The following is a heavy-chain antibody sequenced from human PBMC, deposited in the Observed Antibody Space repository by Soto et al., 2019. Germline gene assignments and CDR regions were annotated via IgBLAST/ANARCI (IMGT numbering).Heavy chain of an antibody. Sequence: ASVKVSCKPSGYSFSDYFIKWVRQAPGQGLEWVAWINPKTAATNYAKKFQGRVSLTWDTSSTTAYMDLTRLRPDETAVYYCARIKWGLNYYNGMDVWGQGTTVTVAS. V-gene: IGHV1-2*02. D-gene: IGHD1-26*01. CDR2: INPKTAAT. CDR1: GYSFSDYF. CDR3: ARIKWGLNYYNGMDV. J-gene: IGHJ6*02.